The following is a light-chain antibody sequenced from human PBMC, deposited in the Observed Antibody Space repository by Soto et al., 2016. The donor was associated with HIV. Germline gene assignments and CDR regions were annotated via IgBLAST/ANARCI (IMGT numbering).Light chain of an antibody. Sequence: AIQMTQSPSSLSASVGDIVTINCRASQGIRNDLGWYQQKPGKAPKLLIYAASSLQSGVPSRFSGSGSGTDFTLTISSLQPEDFATYYCLQDYNYPLTFGQGTKVEIK. CDR2: AAS. J-gene: IGKJ1*01. CDR3: LQDYNYPLT. V-gene: IGKV1-6*01. CDR1: QGIRND.